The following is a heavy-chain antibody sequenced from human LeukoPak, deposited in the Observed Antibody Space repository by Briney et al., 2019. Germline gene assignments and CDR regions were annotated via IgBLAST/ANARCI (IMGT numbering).Heavy chain of an antibody. CDR2: IYYSGST. D-gene: IGHD3-10*01. J-gene: IGHJ4*02. CDR3: ARGFPRTVDY. CDR1: GGSISSHY. V-gene: IGHV4-59*11. Sequence: SETLSLTCTVSGGSISSHYWSWIRQPPGKGLEWIGYIYYSGSTNYNPSLKSRVTISVDTSKNQFSLKLSSVTAADTAVYYCARGFPRTVDYWGRGTLVTVSS.